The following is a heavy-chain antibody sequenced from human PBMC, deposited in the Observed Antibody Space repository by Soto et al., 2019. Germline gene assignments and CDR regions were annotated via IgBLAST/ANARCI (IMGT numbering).Heavy chain of an antibody. CDR3: ARGYDSSGPSQDDAFDI. CDR1: GYSFTSYW. J-gene: IGHJ3*02. V-gene: IGHV5-10-1*01. Sequence: PGESLKISCKGSGYSFTSYWISWVRQMPGKGLEWMGRIDPSGSYTNYSPSFQGHVTISADKSISTAYLQWSSLKASDTAMYYCARGYDSSGPSQDDAFDIWGQGTMVTVSS. D-gene: IGHD3-22*01. CDR2: IDPSGSYT.